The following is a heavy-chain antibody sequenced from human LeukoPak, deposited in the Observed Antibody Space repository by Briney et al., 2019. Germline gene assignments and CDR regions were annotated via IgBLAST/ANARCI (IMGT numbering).Heavy chain of an antibody. Sequence: GASVKVSCKVSGYTLTELSMHWVRQAPGKGLEWMGGFDPEDGETIYAQKFQGRVTMTEDTSTDTAYMELSSLRSEDTAVYYCATSGYYRGHFDYWGQGTLVTVSS. CDR1: GYTLTELS. CDR2: FDPEDGET. V-gene: IGHV1-24*01. D-gene: IGHD3-3*01. J-gene: IGHJ4*02. CDR3: ATSGYYRGHFDY.